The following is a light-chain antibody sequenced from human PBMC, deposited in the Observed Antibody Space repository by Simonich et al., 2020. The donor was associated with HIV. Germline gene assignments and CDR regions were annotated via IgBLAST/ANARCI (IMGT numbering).Light chain of an antibody. CDR1: SSDVGGYNY. J-gene: IGLJ3*02. V-gene: IGLV2-14*01. Sequence: QSALTQPPSASGSPGQSVTISCTGTSSDVGGYNYVSWYQQHPGKAPKLMIYDVNKRPSGVSNRFSGSKSGNTASLTISGLQAEDEADYYCSSYTSSSTWVFGGGTKLTVL. CDR3: SSYTSSSTWV. CDR2: DVN.